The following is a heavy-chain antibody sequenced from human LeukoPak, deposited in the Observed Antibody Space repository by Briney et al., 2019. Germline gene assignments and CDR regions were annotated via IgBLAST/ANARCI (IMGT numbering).Heavy chain of an antibody. CDR1: ELMFSSYA. J-gene: IGHJ4*02. D-gene: IGHD6-19*01. V-gene: IGHV3-23*01. CDR2: ISDDSGST. CDR3: AKDQYSSGWYFDY. Sequence: GGSLRLSCAASELMFSSYAMSWVRQAAGKGLEWVSGISDDSGSTYYADSVRGRFTISRDNSKNTLYLQMNSLRVEDTAIYYCAKDQYSSGWYFDYWGQGTLVTVSS.